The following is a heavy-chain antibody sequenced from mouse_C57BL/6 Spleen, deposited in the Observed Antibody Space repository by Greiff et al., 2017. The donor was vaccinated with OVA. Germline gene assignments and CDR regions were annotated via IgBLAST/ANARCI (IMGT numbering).Heavy chain of an antibody. CDR2: INPNNGGT. J-gene: IGHJ3*01. D-gene: IGHD2-4*01. CDR1: GYTFTDYN. Sequence: VQLQQSGPELVKPGASVKIPCKASGYTFTDYNMDWVKQSHGKSLEWIGDINPNNGGTIYNQKFKGKATLTVDKSSSTAYMELRSLTSEDTAVYYCARAGDYLFAYWGQGTLVTVSA. CDR3: ARAGDYLFAY. V-gene: IGHV1-18*01.